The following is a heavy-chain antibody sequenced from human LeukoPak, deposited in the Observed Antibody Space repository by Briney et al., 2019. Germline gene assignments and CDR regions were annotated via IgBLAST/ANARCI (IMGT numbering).Heavy chain of an antibody. D-gene: IGHD3-16*01. V-gene: IGHV3-15*01. J-gene: IGHJ4*02. CDR3: TTDPPGGWGVDY. CDR1: GFTFSNAW. CDR2: IKSKTDGGTT. Sequence: PGGSLRLSCAASGFTFSNAWMSWVRQAPGKGLEWVGRIKSKTDGGTTDYAAPVKGRFTISRDDSKNTLYLQMNSLKTEDTAVYYCTTDPPGGWGVDYWGQGTLVTVSS.